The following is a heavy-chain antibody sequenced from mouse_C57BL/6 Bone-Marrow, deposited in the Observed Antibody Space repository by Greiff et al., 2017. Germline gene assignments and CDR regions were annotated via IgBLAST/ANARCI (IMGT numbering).Heavy chain of an antibody. Sequence: VKLQESGAELVRPGTSVKMSCKASGYTFTNYWIGWAKQRPGHGLEWIGDIYPGGGYTNYNEKFKGKATLTADKSSSTAYMQFSSLTSEDSAIYYCARGGAYGSRTAWFAYWGQGTLVTVSA. J-gene: IGHJ3*01. CDR3: ARGGAYGSRTAWFAY. V-gene: IGHV1-63*01. D-gene: IGHD1-1*01. CDR1: GYTFTNYW. CDR2: IYPGGGYT.